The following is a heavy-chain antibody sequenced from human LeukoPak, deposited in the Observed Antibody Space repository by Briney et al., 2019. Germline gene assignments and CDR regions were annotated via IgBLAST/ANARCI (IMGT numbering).Heavy chain of an antibody. V-gene: IGHV4-31*03. CDR3: ARVLVATIDY. D-gene: IGHD5-12*01. CDR1: GGSISSGGYY. CDR2: VYYSGST. J-gene: IGHJ4*02. Sequence: PSETLSLTCTVSGGSISSGGYYWSWIRQHPGKGLEWIGYVYYSGSTYYNPSLKSRVTISVDTSKNHFSLKLSFVTAADTAVYYCARVLVATIDYWGQGTLVTVSS.